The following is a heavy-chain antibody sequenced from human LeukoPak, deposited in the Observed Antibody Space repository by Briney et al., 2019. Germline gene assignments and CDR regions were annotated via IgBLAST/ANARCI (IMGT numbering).Heavy chain of an antibody. J-gene: IGHJ4*02. D-gene: IGHD5-24*01. CDR2: ISYDGSNK. Sequence: PGGSLRLSCAASGFKFSSYWMSWVRQAPGKGLEWVAVISYDGSNKYYADSVKGRFTISRDNSKNTLYLQMNSLRAEDTAVYYCAKVGWVEMATTYYFDYWGQGTLVTVSS. CDR1: GFKFSSYW. CDR3: AKVGWVEMATTYYFDY. V-gene: IGHV3-30*18.